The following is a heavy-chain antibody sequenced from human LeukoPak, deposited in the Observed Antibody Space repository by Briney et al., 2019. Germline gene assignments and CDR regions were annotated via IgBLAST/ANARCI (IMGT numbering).Heavy chain of an antibody. Sequence: GGSLRLSCAASRFTFDDYAMHWVRQAPGKGLEWVSGISWNSGSIGYADSVKGRFTISRDNAKNSLYLQMNSLRAEDTALYYCAKDSSSTSDYWGQGTLVTVSS. V-gene: IGHV3-9*01. CDR2: ISWNSGSI. CDR1: RFTFDDYA. D-gene: IGHD6-6*01. J-gene: IGHJ4*02. CDR3: AKDSSSTSDY.